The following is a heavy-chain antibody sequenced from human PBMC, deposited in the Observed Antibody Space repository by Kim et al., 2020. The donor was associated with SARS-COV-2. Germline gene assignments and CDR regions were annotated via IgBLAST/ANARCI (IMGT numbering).Heavy chain of an antibody. V-gene: IGHV3-74*01. CDR3: AKVFTWFDP. CDR1: GFSFRNYW. D-gene: IGHD3-16*01. J-gene: IGHJ5*02. Sequence: GGSLRLSCVASGFSFRNYWMHWVRQVPGKGLVWVSRINTDGRETTYADFVKGRFTISRDNDKNTLYLQMNNLRADDTATYYCAKVFTWFDPWGHGTLVAV. CDR2: INTDGRET.